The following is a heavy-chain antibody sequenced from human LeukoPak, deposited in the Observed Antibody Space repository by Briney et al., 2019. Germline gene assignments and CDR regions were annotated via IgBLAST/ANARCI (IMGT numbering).Heavy chain of an antibody. CDR2: IIPIFGTA. J-gene: IGHJ4*02. CDR1: GYIFTSYA. Sequence: SVKVSCKASGYIFTSYAMNWVRQAPGQGLEWVGWIIPIFGTANYAQKFQGRVTITADKSTSTAYMELSSLRSEDTAVYYCTNGGNSDYWGQGTLVTVSS. V-gene: IGHV1-69*06. D-gene: IGHD4-23*01. CDR3: TNGGNSDY.